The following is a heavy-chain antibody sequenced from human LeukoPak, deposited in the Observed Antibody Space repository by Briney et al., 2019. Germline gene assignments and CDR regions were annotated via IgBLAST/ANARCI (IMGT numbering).Heavy chain of an antibody. Sequence: PGGSLRLSCVASGFTFSSYAMGWVRQAPGKGLEWVSSISSSSSYIYYADSVKGRFTISRDNAKNSLYLQMNSLRAEDTAVYYCARDKSGSSFLSYGMDVWGQGTTVTVSS. J-gene: IGHJ6*02. D-gene: IGHD2-15*01. CDR3: ARDKSGSSFLSYGMDV. CDR1: GFTFSSYA. CDR2: ISSSSSYI. V-gene: IGHV3-21*01.